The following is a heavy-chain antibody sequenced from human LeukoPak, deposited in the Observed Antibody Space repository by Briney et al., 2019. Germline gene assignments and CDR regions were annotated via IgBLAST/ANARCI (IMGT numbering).Heavy chain of an antibody. D-gene: IGHD6-13*01. CDR2: IIPIFGTA. J-gene: IGHJ6*03. CDR1: GGTFSSYA. Sequence: GASVKVSCKASGGTFSSYANSWVRQAPGQGLEWMGGIIPIFGTASYAQKFQGRVTITADKSTSTAYMELSSLRSEDTAVYYCASNEQQLVLGYYYYYYMDVWGKGTTVTVSS. V-gene: IGHV1-69*06. CDR3: ASNEQQLVLGYYYYYYMDV.